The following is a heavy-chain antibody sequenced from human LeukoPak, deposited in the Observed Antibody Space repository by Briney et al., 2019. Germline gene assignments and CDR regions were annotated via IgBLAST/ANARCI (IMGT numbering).Heavy chain of an antibody. Sequence: SETLSLTCTVSGGSISSSSYYWGWIRQPPGKGLEWIGSIYYSGSTYYNPSLKSRVTISVDTSKNQFSLKLSSVTAADTAVYYCVRRNSGSYYNYYYYYMDVWGKGTTVTVSS. CDR3: VRRNSGSYYNYYYYYMDV. J-gene: IGHJ6*03. D-gene: IGHD1-26*01. CDR1: GGSISSSSYY. V-gene: IGHV4-39*01. CDR2: IYYSGST.